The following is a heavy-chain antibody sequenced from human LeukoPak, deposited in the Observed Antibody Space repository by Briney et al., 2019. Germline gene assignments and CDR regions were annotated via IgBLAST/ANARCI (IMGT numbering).Heavy chain of an antibody. CDR1: GYTFTSYG. Sequence: ASVKVSCKASGYTFTSYGISWVRQGPGQGLEWMGWISTYNGNTNYAQKLQGRVTMTTDTSTNTAYMDLRSLRSDDTAVYYCARSSTIAAAGTGLDYWGQGTLVTVSS. J-gene: IGHJ4*02. CDR3: ARSSTIAAAGTGLDY. V-gene: IGHV1-18*01. CDR2: ISTYNGNT. D-gene: IGHD6-13*01.